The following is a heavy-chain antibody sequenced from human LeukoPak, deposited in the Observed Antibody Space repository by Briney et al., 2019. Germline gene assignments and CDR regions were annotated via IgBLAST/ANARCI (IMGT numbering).Heavy chain of an antibody. CDR3: TRGAGWLIDY. D-gene: IGHD3-16*01. J-gene: IGHJ4*02. CDR1: DDSISDYY. Sequence: PSETLSLTSTVSDDSISDYYRGWIRQPPGKGLEWIGYIHNSGTSTYNLSLKSRVTISADTSKDQFSLKLNSMTTADTAVYYCTRGAGWLIDYWGQGILVTVSS. V-gene: IGHV4-59*01. CDR2: IHNSGTS.